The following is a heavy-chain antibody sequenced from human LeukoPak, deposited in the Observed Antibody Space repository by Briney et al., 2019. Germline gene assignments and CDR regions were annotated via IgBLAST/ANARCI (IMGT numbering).Heavy chain of an antibody. Sequence: GESLKISFKASGYSFTSCWIGWVRQMPGKGLEWMGVIYPDDSDTRYSPSFQGQVTISADKSISTAYLQWSSLKASDTAMYYCARLEMATRTVDYWGQGTLVTVSS. CDR1: GYSFTSCW. V-gene: IGHV5-51*01. CDR3: ARLEMATRTVDY. J-gene: IGHJ4*02. D-gene: IGHD5-24*01. CDR2: IYPDDSDT.